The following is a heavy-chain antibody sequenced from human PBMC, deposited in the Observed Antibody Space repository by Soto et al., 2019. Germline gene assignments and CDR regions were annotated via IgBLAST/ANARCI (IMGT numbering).Heavy chain of an antibody. CDR1: GGSISSGGYY. CDR2: IYYSGST. D-gene: IGHD6-6*01. V-gene: IGHV4-31*03. J-gene: IGHJ4*02. Sequence: SETLSLTCTVSGGSISSGGYYWSWIRQHPGKGLEWIGYIYYSGSTYYNPSLKSRVTISVDTSKNQFSLKLSSVTAADTATYYCAHSGIAARTDFDYWGQGTLVTVS. CDR3: AHSGIAARTDFDY.